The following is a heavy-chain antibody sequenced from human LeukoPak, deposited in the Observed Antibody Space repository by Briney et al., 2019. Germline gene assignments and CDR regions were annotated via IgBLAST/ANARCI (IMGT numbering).Heavy chain of an antibody. CDR2: IWYDGSNK. J-gene: IGHJ3*02. Sequence: PGTSLRLSCAASGFTFNAYGMHWVRQAPGKGLEWVAVIWYDGSNKYYAGSVKGRFTLSRDNSKNTLSLQMDSLRAEDTAVYYCAREQYGSDDALDIWGQGTLVTVSS. V-gene: IGHV3-33*01. CDR3: AREQYGSDDALDI. CDR1: GFTFNAYG. D-gene: IGHD4-17*01.